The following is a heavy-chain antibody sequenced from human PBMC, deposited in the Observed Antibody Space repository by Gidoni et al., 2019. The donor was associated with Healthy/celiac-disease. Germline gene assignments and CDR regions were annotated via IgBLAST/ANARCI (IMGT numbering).Heavy chain of an antibody. CDR1: GFTLSSYA. Sequence: EVQLLESGGGLVQPGGSLRLSCAASGFTLSSYALSWVRQAPGKGLEWVSAISGSGGSTYYADSVKGRFPISRDNSKNTLYLQMNSLRAEDTAVYYCAKEGIAAAGPYNWFDPWGQGTLVTVSS. J-gene: IGHJ5*02. D-gene: IGHD6-13*01. V-gene: IGHV3-23*01. CDR2: ISGSGGST. CDR3: AKEGIAAAGPYNWFDP.